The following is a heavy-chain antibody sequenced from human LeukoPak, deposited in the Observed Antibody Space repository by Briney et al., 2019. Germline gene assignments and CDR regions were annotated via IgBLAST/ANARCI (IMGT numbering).Heavy chain of an antibody. CDR1: GFTFSSYA. Sequence: GGSLRLSCAASGFTFSSYAMSWVRQAPGKGLEWVSSISYRIDTTYYADSVKGRFTISRDNSKNTLYLQMNSLRAEDTAVYYCAKDFGVVIIGDYFDYWGQGTLVTVSS. J-gene: IGHJ4*02. CDR3: AKDFGVVIIGDYFDY. CDR2: ISYRIDTT. D-gene: IGHD3-3*01. V-gene: IGHV3-23*01.